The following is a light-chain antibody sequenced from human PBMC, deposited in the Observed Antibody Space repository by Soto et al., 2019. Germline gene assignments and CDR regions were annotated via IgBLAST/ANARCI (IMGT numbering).Light chain of an antibody. CDR2: EES. Sequence: DIQMTQSPSTLSASVGDRVTITCRASQSITTWLAWYQQKPGKPPKLLIYEESTLHSGVPSRFSGRKSGTQFTLTIDSLQPEDFATYYCQQVKTYPRTFGGGTKVDIK. J-gene: IGKJ4*01. V-gene: IGKV1-5*01. CDR1: QSITTW. CDR3: QQVKTYPRT.